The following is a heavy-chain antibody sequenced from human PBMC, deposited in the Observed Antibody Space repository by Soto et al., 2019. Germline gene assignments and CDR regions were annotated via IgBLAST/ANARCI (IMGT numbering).Heavy chain of an antibody. D-gene: IGHD3-3*01. CDR1: GFTFNNYA. CDR2: LSGSGFST. CDR3: ARDPYTRWSGLQGDY. J-gene: IGHJ4*02. V-gene: IGHV3-23*01. Sequence: PGGSLRLSCAASGFTFNNYAMNWVRQAPGKGLEWVSGLSGSGFSTYYTDSVKGWFTISRNNSKNSLYLQMNSLRPEDTALYYCARDPYTRWSGLQGDYWGLGTLVTVSS.